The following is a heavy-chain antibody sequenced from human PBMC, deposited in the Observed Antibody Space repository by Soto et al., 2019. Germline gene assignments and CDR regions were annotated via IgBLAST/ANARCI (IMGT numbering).Heavy chain of an antibody. J-gene: IGHJ3*02. D-gene: IGHD4-17*01. Sequence: GGSLRLSCAASGFTFSSYEMNWVRQAPGKGLEWVSYISSSGSTIYYADSVKGRFTISRDNAKNSLYLQMNSLRAEDTAVYYGARGGGVMTTVSGTAFDIWGQGTMVTVSS. V-gene: IGHV3-48*03. CDR1: GFTFSSYE. CDR3: ARGGGVMTTVSGTAFDI. CDR2: ISSSGSTI.